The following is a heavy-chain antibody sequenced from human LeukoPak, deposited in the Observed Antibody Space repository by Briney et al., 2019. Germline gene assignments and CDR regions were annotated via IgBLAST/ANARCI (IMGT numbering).Heavy chain of an antibody. Sequence: PSETLSLTCTVSGGSISSSDYYWNWIRQPPGNGLECIAYMYYSGSTYYNPSLKSRVTMSADTSKNQLSLKLSSVTAADTAVYYCARPYYYDSRIDPWGQGILVTVSS. CDR3: ARPYYYDSRIDP. J-gene: IGHJ5*02. D-gene: IGHD3-22*01. V-gene: IGHV4-30-4*01. CDR1: GGSISSSDYY. CDR2: MYYSGST.